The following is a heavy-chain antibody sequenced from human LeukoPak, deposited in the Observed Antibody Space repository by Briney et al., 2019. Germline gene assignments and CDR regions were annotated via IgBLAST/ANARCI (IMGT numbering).Heavy chain of an antibody. D-gene: IGHD3-10*01. V-gene: IGHV4-34*01. J-gene: IGHJ4*02. Sequence: PSETLSLTCAVYGGSFSGYYWSWIRQPPGKGLEWSGEINNSGSTNYNPSLKSRVSISVDTSKNQFSLKLSSVTAADTAVYYCARGPANPITMVRVFDYWGQGTLVTVSS. CDR2: INNSGST. CDR1: GGSFSGYY. CDR3: ARGPANPITMVRVFDY.